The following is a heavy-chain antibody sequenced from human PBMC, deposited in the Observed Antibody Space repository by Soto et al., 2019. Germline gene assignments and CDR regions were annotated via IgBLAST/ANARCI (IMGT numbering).Heavy chain of an antibody. V-gene: IGHV5-51*01. CDR3: ARHRTPAPKGY. Sequence: GESLKISCKGSGYSFTTYWIAWVRQMPGKGLEWVGITYPGDSDTRYSPSFEGHVTISVDKSISTAFLQWNSLKASDNAISYCARHRTPAPKGYWGQGTLVTVSS. CDR2: TYPGDSDT. CDR1: GYSFTTYW. D-gene: IGHD1-7*01. J-gene: IGHJ4*02.